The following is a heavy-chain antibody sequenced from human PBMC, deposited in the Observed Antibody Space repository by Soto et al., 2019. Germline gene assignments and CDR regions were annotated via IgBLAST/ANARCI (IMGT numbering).Heavy chain of an antibody. CDR1: GGTFSSYA. Sequence: SVKVSCKASGGTFSSYAISWVRQAPGQGLEWMGGIIPIFGTANYAQKFQGRVTITADESTSTAYMELSSLRSEDTAVYYCARNGLEPTTFDYWGQGTLVTVPS. J-gene: IGHJ4*02. CDR3: ARNGLEPTTFDY. V-gene: IGHV1-69*13. D-gene: IGHD1-1*01. CDR2: IIPIFGTA.